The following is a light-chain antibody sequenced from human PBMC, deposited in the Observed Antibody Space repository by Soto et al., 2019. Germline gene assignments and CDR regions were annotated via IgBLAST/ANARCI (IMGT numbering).Light chain of an antibody. CDR1: QSVTTN. V-gene: IGKV3-15*01. J-gene: IGKJ1*01. Sequence: VMTQSPATLSVSPGERATLSCRASQSVTTNLDWFQQKPGQAPRLLIYDASTRAANIPARFSGSGSGTEFTLTISRLQSEDFAVYYCQQYNSWPSRTFGQGTKVEIK. CDR3: QQYNSWPSRT. CDR2: DAS.